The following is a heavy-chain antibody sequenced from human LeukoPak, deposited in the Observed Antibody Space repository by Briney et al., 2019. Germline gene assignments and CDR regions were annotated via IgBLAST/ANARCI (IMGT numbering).Heavy chain of an antibody. V-gene: IGHV3-48*03. CDR1: GFTFSSYE. CDR2: ISSSGSTI. D-gene: IGHD1-7*01. Sequence: GGSLRLSCAASGFTFSSYEMNWVRQAPGKGLEWVSYISSSGSTIYYADSVKGRFTISRDNAKNSLYLQMNSLRADDTALYYCAKLGTTFYYYYMDVWGKGTTVTVSS. J-gene: IGHJ6*03. CDR3: AKLGTTFYYYYMDV.